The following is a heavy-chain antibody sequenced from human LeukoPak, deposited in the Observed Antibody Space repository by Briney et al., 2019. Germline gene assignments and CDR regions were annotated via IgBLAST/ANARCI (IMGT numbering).Heavy chain of an antibody. CDR2: IIPIFGTA. CDR1: GGTFSSYA. J-gene: IGHJ5*02. Sequence: SVKVSCKASGGTFSSYAISWVRQAPGQGLEGMGGIIPIFGTANYAQKFQGRVTITADESTSTAYMELSSLRSEDTAVYYCARDCSSTSCFNWFDPWGQGTLVTVSS. CDR3: ARDCSSTSCFNWFDP. D-gene: IGHD2-2*01. V-gene: IGHV1-69*13.